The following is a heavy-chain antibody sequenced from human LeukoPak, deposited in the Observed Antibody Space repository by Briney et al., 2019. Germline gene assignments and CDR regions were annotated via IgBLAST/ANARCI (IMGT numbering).Heavy chain of an antibody. Sequence: ASVKVSGKASGYNFTTYYMHWVRQAPGQGLEWMGIINPSLGSTRYAQKFQGRVTMTRDTSTSTLYMELSSLRSEDTAVYYCARVLVAASSDAFDIWGQGTMVSVS. D-gene: IGHD2-8*02. CDR1: GYNFTTYY. V-gene: IGHV1-46*01. CDR2: INPSLGST. J-gene: IGHJ3*02. CDR3: ARVLVAASSDAFDI.